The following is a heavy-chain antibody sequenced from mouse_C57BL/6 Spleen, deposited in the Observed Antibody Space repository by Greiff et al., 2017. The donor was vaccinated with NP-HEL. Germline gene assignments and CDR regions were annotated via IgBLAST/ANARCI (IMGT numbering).Heavy chain of an antibody. D-gene: IGHD2-2*01. CDR1: GYTFTSYW. V-gene: IGHV1-55*01. CDR2: IYPGSGST. CDR3: ARYGYDDVAWFAY. J-gene: IGHJ3*01. Sequence: QVQLKESGAELVKPGASVKMSCKASGYTFTSYWITWVKQRPGQGLEWIGDIYPGSGSTNYNEKFKSKATLTVDTSSSTAYMQLSSLTSEDSAVYYCARYGYDDVAWFAYWGQGTLVTVSA.